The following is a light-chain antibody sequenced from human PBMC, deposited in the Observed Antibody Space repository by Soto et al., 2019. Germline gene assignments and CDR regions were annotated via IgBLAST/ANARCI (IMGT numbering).Light chain of an antibody. CDR1: QSVSSW. V-gene: IGKV1-5*03. J-gene: IGKJ4*01. Sequence: DIQMTQSPSTLSASVGDRVTITCRASQSVSSWLAWYQQKPGKVPKLLIYKASTLESGVPSRFSGSGSGTEYTLTISSLQPDDFATYYCQQYNSNPLTFGGGNKVEIK. CDR2: KAS. CDR3: QQYNSNPLT.